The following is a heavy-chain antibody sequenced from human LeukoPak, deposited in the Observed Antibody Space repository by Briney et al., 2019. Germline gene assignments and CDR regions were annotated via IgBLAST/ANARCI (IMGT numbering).Heavy chain of an antibody. D-gene: IGHD1-26*01. J-gene: IGHJ4*02. CDR3: VRVGMGATLVLDWSWWYFDY. Sequence: GGSLRLSCAAFGYTFRSNWMSWVRQAPGKGLEWVANIKEDGSEKYYVDSVKGRFTISRDNAKNSLYLQMNSLRAEDTAVYYCVRVGMGATLVLDWSWWYFDYWGQGTLVTVSS. V-gene: IGHV3-7*01. CDR2: IKEDGSEK. CDR1: GYTFRSNW.